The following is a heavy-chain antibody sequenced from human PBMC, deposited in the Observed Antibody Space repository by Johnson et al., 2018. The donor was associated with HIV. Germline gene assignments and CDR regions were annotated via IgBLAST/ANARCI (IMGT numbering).Heavy chain of an antibody. CDR2: ISRDGGTA. V-gene: IGHV3-30*19. CDR1: GFIFSSYG. J-gene: IGHJ3*02. Sequence: QVQLVESGGGVVQPGRSVRLSCAASGFIFSSYGMHWVRQAPGEGLDWVAFISRDGGTAYYADSVKGRFAISRDNAKSTLYLLMNYLTPEDTAMYYCAVGIQLWFASEGDAFDIWGQGAMVSVSS. D-gene: IGHD5-18*01. CDR3: AVGIQLWFASEGDAFDI.